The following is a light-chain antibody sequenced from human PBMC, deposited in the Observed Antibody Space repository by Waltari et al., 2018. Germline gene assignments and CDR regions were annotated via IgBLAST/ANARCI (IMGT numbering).Light chain of an antibody. CDR3: QQYNTYSS. V-gene: IGKV1-5*03. Sequence: DIQMTQSPSTLSASVGDTITITCRASQSISNYLAWYQQKPEKAPKLLIYQASSSGSGVPSRFSGCGSGTEFNLTISSLHPDDFATYYCQQYNTYSSFGQGTKLEIK. CDR1: QSISNY. CDR2: QAS. J-gene: IGKJ2*03.